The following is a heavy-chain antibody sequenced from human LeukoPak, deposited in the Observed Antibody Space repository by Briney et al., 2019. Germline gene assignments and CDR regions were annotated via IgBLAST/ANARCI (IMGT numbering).Heavy chain of an antibody. CDR3: ARDSGVDAHLDY. CDR1: GFTFSSYW. Sequence: PGGSLRLSCAASGFTFSSYWMYWVRQAPGKGLVWVSRINSDGSSTSYADFVKGRFTISRDNAKNTLYLQMNSLRAEDTAVYYCARDSGVDAHLDYWGQGTLVTLSA. D-gene: IGHD3-3*01. J-gene: IGHJ4*02. CDR2: INSDGSST. V-gene: IGHV3-74*01.